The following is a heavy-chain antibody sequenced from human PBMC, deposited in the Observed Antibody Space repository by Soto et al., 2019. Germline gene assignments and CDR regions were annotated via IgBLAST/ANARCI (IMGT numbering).Heavy chain of an antibody. CDR1: GGSFSGYY. D-gene: IGHD6-19*01. CDR2: INHSGST. V-gene: IGHV4-34*01. Sequence: SETLSLTCAVYGGSFSGYYWSWIRQPPGKGLEWIGEINHSGSTNYDPSLKSRVTISVDTSKNQFSLKLSSVTAADTAVYYCAGVHRYIAVAETYNDYWGQGTLVTVSS. J-gene: IGHJ4*02. CDR3: AGVHRYIAVAETYNDY.